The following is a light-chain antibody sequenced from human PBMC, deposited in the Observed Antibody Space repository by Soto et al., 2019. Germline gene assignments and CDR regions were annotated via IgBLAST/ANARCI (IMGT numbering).Light chain of an antibody. CDR3: QQYDESPWT. Sequence: EIVLTQSPGTLSLSPGERATLSCRASQSISSTYLTWYHQRPGQAPRLLIYDASRRATGIPDRFSGSGSGTDFSLTISRLEPEDFAVYYCQQYDESPWTFGQGTKVDIK. CDR1: QSISSTY. CDR2: DAS. V-gene: IGKV3-20*01. J-gene: IGKJ1*01.